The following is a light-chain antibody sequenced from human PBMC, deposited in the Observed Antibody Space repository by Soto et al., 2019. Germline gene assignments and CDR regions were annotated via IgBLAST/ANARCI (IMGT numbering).Light chain of an antibody. CDR2: DAS. Sequence: EMLMTQSPASLSVSPGEKVSLSCWASQSVTNKLAWYQQRPGQPPRLLSYDASTRATGVPATFSGSGSGTDFTLTISSLQSEDLGFYYCLQYHYWPWTFGQGTKVDIK. CDR1: QSVTNK. CDR3: LQYHYWPWT. V-gene: IGKV3-15*01. J-gene: IGKJ1*01.